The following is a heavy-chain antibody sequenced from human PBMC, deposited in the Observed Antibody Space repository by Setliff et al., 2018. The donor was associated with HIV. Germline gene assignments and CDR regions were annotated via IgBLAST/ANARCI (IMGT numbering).Heavy chain of an antibody. V-gene: IGHV1-3*01. CDR2: INAGNGNT. CDR3: ARDLNSGDYPHWFDP. D-gene: IGHD4-17*01. J-gene: IGHJ5*02. CDR1: GYTFTSYA. Sequence: ASVKVSCKASGYTFTSYAMHWVRQAPGQRLEWMGWINAGNGNTKYSQKFQGRVTITRDISASTAYMELSSLGSEDTAVYYCARDLNSGDYPHWFDPWGQGTLVTRLL.